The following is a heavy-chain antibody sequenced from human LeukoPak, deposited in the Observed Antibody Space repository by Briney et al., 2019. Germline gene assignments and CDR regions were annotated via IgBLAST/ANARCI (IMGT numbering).Heavy chain of an antibody. D-gene: IGHD3-10*01. Sequence: KASETLSLTCTVSGGSVSSGTYYWSWIRQPPGKGLEWIGHIYYTGNTHYVPSLKSRVTMSVDTPKNQFSLKLTSVTAADTAVYYCARGTNYYGSGDYWGQGTLVTVST. V-gene: IGHV4-61*01. J-gene: IGHJ4*02. CDR2: IYYTGNT. CDR1: GGSVSSGTYY. CDR3: ARGTNYYGSGDY.